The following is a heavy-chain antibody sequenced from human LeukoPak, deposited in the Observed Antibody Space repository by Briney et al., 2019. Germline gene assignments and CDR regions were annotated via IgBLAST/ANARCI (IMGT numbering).Heavy chain of an antibody. D-gene: IGHD3-22*01. V-gene: IGHV1-46*01. CDR3: ARAQSVSMIVVVPHLDY. CDR1: GYTFTNYY. J-gene: IGHJ4*02. CDR2: INPRGGST. Sequence: ASVKVPCKASGYTFTNYYIHWVRQAPGQGLEYMGVINPRGGSTSYAQKFQGRVTMTRDTSTSTVYMELSSLRSEDTALYYCARAQSVSMIVVVPHLDYWGQGTLVTVSS.